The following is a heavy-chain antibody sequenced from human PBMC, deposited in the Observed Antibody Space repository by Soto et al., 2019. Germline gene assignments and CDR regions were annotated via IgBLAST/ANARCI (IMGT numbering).Heavy chain of an antibody. Sequence: ASVKVSCKASGYTFTSYGIIWVRQAPGQGLEWMGWISAYNGNTNYAQKLQGRVTMTTDTSTSTAYMELRSLRSDDTAVYYCANSGVVVAATDGAFDIWGQGTMVTVSS. V-gene: IGHV1-18*01. CDR2: ISAYNGNT. CDR1: GYTFTSYG. J-gene: IGHJ3*02. CDR3: ANSGVVVAATDGAFDI. D-gene: IGHD2-15*01.